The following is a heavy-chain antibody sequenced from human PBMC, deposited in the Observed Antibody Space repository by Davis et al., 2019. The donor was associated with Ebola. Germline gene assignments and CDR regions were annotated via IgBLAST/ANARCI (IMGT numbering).Heavy chain of an antibody. D-gene: IGHD1-26*01. J-gene: IGHJ5*02. CDR1: GFTFSSYW. CDR3: ARGHGSSPDNWFDP. V-gene: IGHV3-74*01. CDR2: INSDGSST. Sequence: PGGSLRLSCAASGFTFSSYWMHWVRQAPGKGLVWVSRINSDGSSTSYADSVKGRFTISRDNAKNTLYLQMNSLRAEDTAVYYCARGHGSSPDNWFDPWGQGTLVTVSS.